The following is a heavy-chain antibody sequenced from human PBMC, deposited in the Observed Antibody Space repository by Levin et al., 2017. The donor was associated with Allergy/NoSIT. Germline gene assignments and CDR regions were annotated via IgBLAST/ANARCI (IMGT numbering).Heavy chain of an antibody. CDR2: IYYSGST. CDR3: ARLGYYFDY. CDR1: GGSISSSSYY. Sequence: SETLSLTCTVSGGSISSSSYYWGWIRQPPGKGLEWIGSIYYSGSTYYNPSLKSRVTISVDTSKNQFSLKLSSVTAADTAVYYCARLGYYFDYWGQGTLVTVSS. J-gene: IGHJ4*02. V-gene: IGHV4-39*01. D-gene: IGHD3-16*01.